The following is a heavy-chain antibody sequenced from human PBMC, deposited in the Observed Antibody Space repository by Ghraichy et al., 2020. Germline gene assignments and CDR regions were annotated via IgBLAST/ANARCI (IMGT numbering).Heavy chain of an antibody. CDR2: IYSGGST. CDR3: ARRALSLAALY. Sequence: GGSLRLSCAASGFTVSSNDMSWVRQAPGKGLEWVSLIYSGGSTHYADSVKGRFTISRDNSKNTVYLQMNNLRADDTAVYYCARRALSLAALYWGQGTLVTVSS. CDR1: GFTVSSND. J-gene: IGHJ4*02. V-gene: IGHV3-53*01. D-gene: IGHD2-15*01.